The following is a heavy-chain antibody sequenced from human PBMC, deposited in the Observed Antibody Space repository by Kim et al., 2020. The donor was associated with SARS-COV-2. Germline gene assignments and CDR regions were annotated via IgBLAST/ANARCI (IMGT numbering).Heavy chain of an antibody. D-gene: IGHD4-17*01. CDR1: GLTFSSYG. CDR2: ISYGGSDK. Sequence: GGSLRLSCAASGLTFSSYGMHWVRQAPGKGLEWVAVISYGGSDKYYADSVKGRFTVSRDNSKNTLYLQMNSLRAEDTAVYYCAKNDYGDPPNYYYYGMDVWGQGTTVTVSS. V-gene: IGHV3-30*18. J-gene: IGHJ6*02. CDR3: AKNDYGDPPNYYYYGMDV.